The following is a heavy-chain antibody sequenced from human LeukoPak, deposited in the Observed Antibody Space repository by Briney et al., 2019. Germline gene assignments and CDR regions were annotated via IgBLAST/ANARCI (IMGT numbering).Heavy chain of an antibody. Sequence: GASVKVSCKASGGTFSCYAISWVRQAPGQGLEWMGRIIPILGIANYAQKFQGRVTITADKSTSTAYMELSSLRSEDTAVYYCAREAGPMVREATYGMDVWGQGTTVTVSS. CDR2: IIPILGIA. CDR3: AREAGPMVREATYGMDV. V-gene: IGHV1-69*04. J-gene: IGHJ6*02. D-gene: IGHD3-10*01. CDR1: GGTFSCYA.